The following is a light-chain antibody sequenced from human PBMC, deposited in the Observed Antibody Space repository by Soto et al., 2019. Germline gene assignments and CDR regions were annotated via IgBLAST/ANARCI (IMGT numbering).Light chain of an antibody. CDR2: GAS. CDR3: QQYHRRPPYT. J-gene: IGKJ2*01. Sequence: QCPPTHSMSPGETATLCFRASQNVYTNLAWYQQKPGQAPRLVLYGASTRATGVPARFSGSGSGTEFTLTISSLQSEDFAVYYCQQYHRRPPYTFGQATK. CDR1: QNVYTN. V-gene: IGKV3-15*01.